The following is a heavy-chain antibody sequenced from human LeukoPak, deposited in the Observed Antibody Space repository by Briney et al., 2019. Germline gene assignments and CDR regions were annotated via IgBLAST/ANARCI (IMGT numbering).Heavy chain of an antibody. CDR3: ASFYSSSPGDVYYGMDV. D-gene: IGHD6-13*01. V-gene: IGHV3-48*01. CDR2: ISSSSSTI. CDR1: GFTFSSYS. J-gene: IGHJ6*02. Sequence: GGSLRLSCAASGFTFSSYSMNWVRQAPGKGLEWVSYISSSSSTIYYADSVKGRFTISRDKAKNSLYLQMNSLRAEDTAVYYCASFYSSSPGDVYYGMDVWGQGTTVTVSS.